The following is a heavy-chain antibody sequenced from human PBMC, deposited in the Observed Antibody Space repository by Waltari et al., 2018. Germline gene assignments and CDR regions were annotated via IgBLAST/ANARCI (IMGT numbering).Heavy chain of an antibody. CDR1: GFTFSSYS. CDR2: ISSSSSTI. V-gene: IGHV3-48*04. D-gene: IGHD3-3*01. J-gene: IGHJ3*02. CDR3: AGVLRFLEWLDSDAFDI. Sequence: EVQLVESGGGLVQPGGSLRLSCAASGFTFSSYSMNWVRLAPGKGLEWVSYISSSSSTIYYADSVKGRFTISRDNAKNSLYLQMNSLRAEDTAVYYCAGVLRFLEWLDSDAFDIWGQGTMVTVSS.